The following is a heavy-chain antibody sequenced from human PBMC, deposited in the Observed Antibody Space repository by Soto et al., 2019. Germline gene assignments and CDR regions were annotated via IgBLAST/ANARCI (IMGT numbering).Heavy chain of an antibody. Sequence: LQSGGGVVQPGESLRLSCSASGFSLRDHALSWVRQAPGGGLEWVSGISGSQDRTNYADFVRGRFSISKDRAKNTLYLDMSGLRVDDTAVYFCGRTYTGGWGQGTLVTVSS. D-gene: IGHD3-10*01. CDR3: GRTYTGG. V-gene: IGHV3-23*01. J-gene: IGHJ4*02. CDR1: GFSLRDHA. CDR2: ISGSQDRT.